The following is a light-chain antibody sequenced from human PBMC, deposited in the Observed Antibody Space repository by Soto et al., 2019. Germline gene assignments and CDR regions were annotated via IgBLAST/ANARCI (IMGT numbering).Light chain of an antibody. J-gene: IGLJ1*01. CDR3: SSYTSSSTLYV. Sequence: QSALTQPASVSGSPGQSITSSCTGTSSDVGGYNYVSWYQQNPGKAPKLMIYEVSNRPSGVSTRFSGSKSGNTASLTISGLQAEDEADYYCSSYTSSSTLYVFGTGTKLTVL. CDR2: EVS. CDR1: SSDVGGYNY. V-gene: IGLV2-14*01.